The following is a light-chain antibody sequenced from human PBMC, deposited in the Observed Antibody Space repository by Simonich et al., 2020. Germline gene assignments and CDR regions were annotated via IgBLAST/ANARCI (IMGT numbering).Light chain of an antibody. J-gene: IGKJ3*01. CDR1: QSLLHSNGYNY. Sequence: DIVMTQSPLSLPVTPGEPASISCRSSQSLLHSNGYNYFDWYLQKPGHSPQLLIYLGSNRASGVPDRFSGSGAGTDFTLKISRVEAEDVGVYYCMQALQTPQFTFGPGTKVDIK. CDR3: MQALQTPQFT. V-gene: IGKV2-28*01. CDR2: LGS.